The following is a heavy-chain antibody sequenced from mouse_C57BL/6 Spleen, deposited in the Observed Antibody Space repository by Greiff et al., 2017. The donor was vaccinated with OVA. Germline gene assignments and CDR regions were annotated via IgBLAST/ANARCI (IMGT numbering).Heavy chain of an antibody. Sequence: EVKLMESGPELVKPGASVKISCKASGYSFTDYNMNWVKQSNGKSLEWIGVINPNYGTTSYNQKFKGKATLTVDQSSSTAYMQLNSLISEDSAVYYCAPTMVTTGNFDYWGQGTTLTVSS. CDR2: INPNYGTT. V-gene: IGHV1-39*01. CDR3: APTMVTTGNFDY. CDR1: GYSFTDYN. J-gene: IGHJ2*01. D-gene: IGHD2-9*01.